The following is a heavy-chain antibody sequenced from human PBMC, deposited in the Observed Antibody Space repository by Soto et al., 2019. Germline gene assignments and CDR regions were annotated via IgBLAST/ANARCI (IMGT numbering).Heavy chain of an antibody. V-gene: IGHV3-30*18. D-gene: IGHD3-22*01. CDR2: ISYDGSNK. Sequence: GGSLRLSCAASGFTFSSYGMHWVRKAPGKGLEWVAVISYDGSNKYYADSVKGRFTISRDNSKNTLYLQMNSLRAEDTAVYYCAKDLGVVVITTGFDYWGQGTLVTVSS. CDR1: GFTFSSYG. J-gene: IGHJ4*02. CDR3: AKDLGVVVITTGFDY.